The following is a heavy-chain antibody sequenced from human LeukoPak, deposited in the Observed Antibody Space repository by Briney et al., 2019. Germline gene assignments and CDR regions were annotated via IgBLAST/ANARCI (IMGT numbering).Heavy chain of an antibody. J-gene: IGHJ4*02. CDR2: IKQDGSEK. CDR1: GFTFSSYW. V-gene: IGHV3-7*01. D-gene: IGHD3-16*01. Sequence: PGGSLRLSCAASGFTFSSYWMSWVRQAPGKGLEWVANIKQDGSEKYYVDSVKGRFTISRDNAKNSLYLQMNSLRAEDTAVYYCARGPHGVGELREYYFDYWGQGTLVTVSS. CDR3: ARGPHGVGELREYYFDY.